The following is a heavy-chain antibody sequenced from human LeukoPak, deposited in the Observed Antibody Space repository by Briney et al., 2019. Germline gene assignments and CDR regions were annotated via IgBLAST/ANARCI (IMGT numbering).Heavy chain of an antibody. CDR3: ARVQGLSAVVVPAAIEGYYYYGMDV. CDR2: ISAYNGNT. V-gene: IGHV1-18*01. CDR1: GYTFTSYG. J-gene: IGHJ6*02. D-gene: IGHD2-2*02. Sequence: ASVKVSCTASGYTFTSYGISWVRQAPGQGLEWMGWISAYNGNTNYAQKLQGRVTMTTDTSTSTAYMELRSLRSDDTAVYYCARVQGLSAVVVPAAIEGYYYYGMDVWGQGTTVTVSS.